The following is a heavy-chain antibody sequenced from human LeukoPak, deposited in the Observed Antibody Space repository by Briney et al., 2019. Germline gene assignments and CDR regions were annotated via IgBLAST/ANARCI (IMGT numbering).Heavy chain of an antibody. Sequence: KSSETLSLTCTGSGVSISGFYWSWIRQPPGKELQWNGSIFYSGSTNYNPSLKSRVTISVDTSKNQFSLKLSSVTAADTAVYYCARQRFLEWYFDYWGQGTLVTVSS. CDR3: ARQRFLEWYFDY. CDR1: GVSISGFY. J-gene: IGHJ4*02. D-gene: IGHD3-3*01. CDR2: IFYSGST. V-gene: IGHV4-59*08.